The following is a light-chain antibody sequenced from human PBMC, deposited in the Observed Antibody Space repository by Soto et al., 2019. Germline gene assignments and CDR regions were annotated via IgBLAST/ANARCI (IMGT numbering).Light chain of an antibody. CDR3: QQSHGIPYT. CDR1: QTISSY. V-gene: IGKV1-39*01. CDR2: AAS. Sequence: DIQMTQSPSSLSASVGDRVTITCRASQTISSYLNWYQQKPRKAPKLLIYAASSLQSGVTSRFSGSGSGTDFTLTISSLQPEDFATYYCQQSHGIPYTFGQGTKLEIK. J-gene: IGKJ2*01.